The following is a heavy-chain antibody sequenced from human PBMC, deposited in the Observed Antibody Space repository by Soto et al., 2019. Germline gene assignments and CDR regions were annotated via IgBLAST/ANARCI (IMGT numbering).Heavy chain of an antibody. V-gene: IGHV3-33*01. CDR2: LWYDGKNE. D-gene: IGHD3-10*01. CDR1: GFTFRKYG. J-gene: IGHJ6*02. CDR3: ARDSLPLTGSGSYYYYYYYGMDV. Sequence: AGGSPRPSCGAAGFTFRKYGMPWGRQAPGKGVEGGAVLWYDGKNEYYADFVKGRFTISRDNSKNTLYLQMSSLRAEDTAVYYCARDSLPLTGSGSYYYYYYYGMDVWGLGTTVTVSS.